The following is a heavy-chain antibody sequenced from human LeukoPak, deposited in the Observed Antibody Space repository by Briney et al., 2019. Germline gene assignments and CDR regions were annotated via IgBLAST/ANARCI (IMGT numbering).Heavy chain of an antibody. V-gene: IGHV3-74*03. CDR2: IHSDGRDT. D-gene: IGHD2-2*01. CDR3: ARGGVSTFDL. CDR1: GFNFGYYW. J-gene: IGHJ4*01. Sequence: GGSLRLSCGPSGFNFGYYWRHWVRQVPGKGLVWVSRIHSDGRDTTYAESVKGRFTISRDNAKNTLSLEMNSLNVDDTAVYFCARGGVSTFDLWGHGTPVTASS.